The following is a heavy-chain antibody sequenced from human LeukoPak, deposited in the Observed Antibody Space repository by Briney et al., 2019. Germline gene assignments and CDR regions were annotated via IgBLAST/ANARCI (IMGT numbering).Heavy chain of an antibody. J-gene: IGHJ6*04. Sequence: PGGSLRLSCAASGFTFSSFGMHWVRQAPGKGLEWVAKIQKDGSEAYYVDSMEGRFTISRDNAENSLYLQMNSLRAEDTAVYYCAELGITMIGGVWGKGTTVTISS. CDR2: IQKDGSEA. V-gene: IGHV3-7*01. D-gene: IGHD3-10*02. CDR1: GFTFSSFG. CDR3: AELGITMIGGV.